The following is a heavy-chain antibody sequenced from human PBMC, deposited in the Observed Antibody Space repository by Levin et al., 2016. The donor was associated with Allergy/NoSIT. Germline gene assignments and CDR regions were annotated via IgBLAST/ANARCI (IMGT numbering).Heavy chain of an antibody. J-gene: IGHJ4*02. D-gene: IGHD3-10*01. CDR3: ARDRGRFSDY. Sequence: WIRQPPGKGLEWLSFISTSSSTIYYADSVKGRFTISRDNAKNSLFLQMDSLRDEDTAIYYCARDRGRFSDYWGQGTLVTVSS. CDR2: ISTSSSTI. V-gene: IGHV3-48*02.